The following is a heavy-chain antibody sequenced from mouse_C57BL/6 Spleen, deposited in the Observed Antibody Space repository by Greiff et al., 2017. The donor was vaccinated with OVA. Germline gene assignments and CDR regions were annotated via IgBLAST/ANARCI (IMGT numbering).Heavy chain of an antibody. V-gene: IGHV1-22*01. Sequence: VQLQQSGPELVKPGASVKISCKASGYTFTDYNMHWVKQSHGKSLEWIGYINPNNGGTSYNQKFKGKATLTVNKSSSTAYMERRSLTSEDSAVYYCARKDSSGPRWFAYWGQGTLVTVSA. D-gene: IGHD3-2*02. J-gene: IGHJ3*01. CDR3: ARKDSSGPRWFAY. CDR2: INPNNGGT. CDR1: GYTFTDYN.